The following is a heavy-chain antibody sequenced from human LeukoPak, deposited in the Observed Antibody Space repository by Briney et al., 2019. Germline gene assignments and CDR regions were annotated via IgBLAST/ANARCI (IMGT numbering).Heavy chain of an antibody. V-gene: IGHV4-38-2*01. CDR3: ARHSVATPSDA. Sequence: SETLSLTRAVSGFSISSDYYWGWIRQPPGQGLEWIGSIYRSGNTYSNSSLKSRVILSIDTSKNQFSLRLTSVTTADTAVYYCARHSVATPSDAWGQGTLVTVSS. CDR1: GFSISSDYY. J-gene: IGHJ5*02. CDR2: IYRSGNT. D-gene: IGHD4-23*01.